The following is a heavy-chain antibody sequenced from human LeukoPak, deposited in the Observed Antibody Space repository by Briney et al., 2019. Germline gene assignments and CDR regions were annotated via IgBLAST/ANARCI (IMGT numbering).Heavy chain of an antibody. Sequence: GGSLRLSCAVSGFTFSSYDMSWVRQAPGKGLEWVSAISGSGSSTYYADSVKGRFTISRDNSKNTLYLQMNSLRAEDTAVYYCARRDGYDGSYYFAYWGQGTLVTVSS. D-gene: IGHD5-24*01. CDR1: GFTFSSYD. V-gene: IGHV3-23*01. J-gene: IGHJ4*02. CDR3: ARRDGYDGSYYFAY. CDR2: ISGSGSST.